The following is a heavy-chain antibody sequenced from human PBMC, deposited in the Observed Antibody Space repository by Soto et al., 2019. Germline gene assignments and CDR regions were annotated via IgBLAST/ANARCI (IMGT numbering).Heavy chain of an antibody. V-gene: IGHV3-15*01. D-gene: IGHD6-13*01. CDR1: GFTFTNIW. CDR3: ATEGIASRPPFDY. Sequence: EVQLVESGGGLVQPGGSLRLSCAASGFTFTNIWMTWVRQAPGKGLEWVGHIKSRADDGTADYAAPLKGRFTISRDDSKNMVYLQMNSLKTEDTAVYFCATEGIASRPPFDYWGQGTLVTVSS. CDR2: IKSRADDGTA. J-gene: IGHJ4*02.